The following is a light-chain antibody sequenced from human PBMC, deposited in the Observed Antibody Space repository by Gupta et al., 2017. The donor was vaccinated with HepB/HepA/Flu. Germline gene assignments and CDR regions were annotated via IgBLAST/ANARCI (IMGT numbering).Light chain of an antibody. CDR3: MQALQTPWT. CDR1: QSLLHSNGNHY. Sequence: DMVMTQSPLSLPVTPGEPASISCRSSQSLLHSNGNHYLDWYLQKPGQSPQLLIYLGSNRASGVPDRFSGSGSGTDFTLKISRVEAEDVGVYYCMQALQTPWTFGQGTKVEIK. J-gene: IGKJ1*01. V-gene: IGKV2-28*01. CDR2: LGS.